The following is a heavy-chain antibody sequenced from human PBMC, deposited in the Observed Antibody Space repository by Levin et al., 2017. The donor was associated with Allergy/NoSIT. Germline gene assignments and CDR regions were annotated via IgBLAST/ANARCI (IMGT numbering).Heavy chain of an antibody. V-gene: IGHV4-31*03. Sequence: SCTVSGGSVSSGVYYWGWIRQHPGKGLECIGYIHPSGSTYYNPSLNSRVTMSVDTSKSQISLKMTSVTAADTAVYYCARGLDYSKLGYWGQGTLVTVSS. J-gene: IGHJ4*02. CDR1: GGSVSSGVYY. CDR3: ARGLDYSKLGY. CDR2: IHPSGST. D-gene: IGHD4-11*01.